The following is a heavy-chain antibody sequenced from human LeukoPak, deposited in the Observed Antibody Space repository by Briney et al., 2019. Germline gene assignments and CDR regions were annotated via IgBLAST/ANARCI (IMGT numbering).Heavy chain of an antibody. V-gene: IGHV3-30*04. CDR1: GFIFGNYA. D-gene: IGHD5-12*01. Sequence: GGSLRLSCVGSGFIFGNYAMHWVRQAPGKGLEWVAIISYEGSNRYYGDSVKGRFTISRDNSKDTLYLQMNSPTSEDTAVYYCARETDFSGYPGDYWGQGTLVTVSS. CDR3: ARETDFSGYPGDY. J-gene: IGHJ4*02. CDR2: ISYEGSNR.